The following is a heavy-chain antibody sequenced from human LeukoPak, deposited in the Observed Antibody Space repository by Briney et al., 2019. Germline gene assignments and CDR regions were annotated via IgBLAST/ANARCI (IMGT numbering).Heavy chain of an antibody. D-gene: IGHD2-15*01. J-gene: IGHJ3*02. CDR2: IYTSGNT. Sequence: SETLSLTCTVSSGFISTYYWSWIRQPAGKGLEWIGRIYTSGNTNYDTSLKSRVTMSVDMSKNQFSLKLGSVTAADTAVYYCAREDSSLSRAFDIWGQGTMVTVSS. V-gene: IGHV4-4*07. CDR1: SGFISTYY. CDR3: AREDSSLSRAFDI.